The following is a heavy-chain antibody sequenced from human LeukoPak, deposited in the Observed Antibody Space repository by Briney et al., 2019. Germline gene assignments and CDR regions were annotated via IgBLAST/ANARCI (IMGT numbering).Heavy chain of an antibody. V-gene: IGHV3-33*01. CDR3: ARSEGSFDY. CDR1: GFTFGYYG. CDR2: IWSDESKK. Sequence: GRSLRLSCAASGFTFGYYGMHWVRQAPGQGLEWLAVIWSDESKKYYADSVRGRFTISRDNPNSTLFLQMHSLRVEDTAVYYCARSEGSFDYWGQGILVTVSS. J-gene: IGHJ4*02. D-gene: IGHD3-10*01.